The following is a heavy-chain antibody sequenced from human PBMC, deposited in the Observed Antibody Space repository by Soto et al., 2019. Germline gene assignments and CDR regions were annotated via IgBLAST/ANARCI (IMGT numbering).Heavy chain of an antibody. CDR3: ARGLFSETPYSGGWYFFDY. CDR2: INDGGSA. V-gene: IGHV4-34*01. D-gene: IGHD3-10*01. CDR1: GGSFSGYS. J-gene: IGHJ4*02. Sequence: QVQLQQWGAGLLKPSETLSLTCAVYGGSFSGYSWTWIRQSPGKGLEWIGQINDGGSANYNPSLKSRVTISVATSNNEFFLELSSVTAADTAVYYCARGLFSETPYSGGWYFFDYWGQGTLVTVSS.